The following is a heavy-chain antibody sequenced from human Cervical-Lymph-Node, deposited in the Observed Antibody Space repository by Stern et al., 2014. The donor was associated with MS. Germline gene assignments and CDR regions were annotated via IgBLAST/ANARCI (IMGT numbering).Heavy chain of an antibody. CDR3: AKLHPPITMVRGYFDY. D-gene: IGHD3-10*01. V-gene: IGHV3-30*18. Sequence: VQLVESGGGVVQPGRSLRLSCAASGFTFSNYGMHWVRQAPGKGLEWVAVISYDGSNQDYADSVKVRFTISRDNSKNTLYLQMNSLRAEDTAVYYCAKLHPPITMVRGYFDYWGQGTLVTVSS. CDR1: GFTFSNYG. J-gene: IGHJ4*02. CDR2: ISYDGSNQ.